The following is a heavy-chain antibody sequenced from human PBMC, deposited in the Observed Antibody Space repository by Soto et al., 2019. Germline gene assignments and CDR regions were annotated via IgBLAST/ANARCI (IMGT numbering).Heavy chain of an antibody. CDR2: IYYSGFT. CDR3: ARSVFP. CDR1: GDSITSGGYY. J-gene: IGHJ5*02. V-gene: IGHV4-31*03. Sequence: SEPLSLTCTVSGDSITSGGYYWSWMRQHPGKGLEWIGYIYYSGFTYYNPSLKSRVTISVDTSKNQFSLKLSSVTAADTAVYYWARSVFPRGQGTLVTVSS.